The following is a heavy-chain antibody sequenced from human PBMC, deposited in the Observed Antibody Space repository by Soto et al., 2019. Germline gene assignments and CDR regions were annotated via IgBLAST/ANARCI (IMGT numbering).Heavy chain of an antibody. Sequence: QVQLVQSGAEVKKPGSSVKVSCKASGGTFSSYTISWVRQAPGQGLEWMGRIIPILGIANYAQKFQGRVTITADKSTSTAYMELSSLRSEDTAVYYSARGGPYGDYVGYWGQGTLVTVSS. CDR1: GGTFSSYT. D-gene: IGHD4-17*01. CDR2: IIPILGIA. J-gene: IGHJ4*02. V-gene: IGHV1-69*02. CDR3: ARGGPYGDYVGY.